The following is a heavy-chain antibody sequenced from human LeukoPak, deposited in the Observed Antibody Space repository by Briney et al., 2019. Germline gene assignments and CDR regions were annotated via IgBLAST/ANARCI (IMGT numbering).Heavy chain of an antibody. Sequence: PSETLSLTCTVSGGSISSSSYYWGWIRQPPGKGLEWIGSIYYSGSTYYNPSLKSRVTISVDTSKNQFSLKLSSVTATDTAVYYCATSASSGYYDYWGQGTLVTVSS. CDR1: GGSISSSSYY. D-gene: IGHD3-22*01. CDR3: ATSASSGYYDY. V-gene: IGHV4-39*01. CDR2: IYYSGST. J-gene: IGHJ4*02.